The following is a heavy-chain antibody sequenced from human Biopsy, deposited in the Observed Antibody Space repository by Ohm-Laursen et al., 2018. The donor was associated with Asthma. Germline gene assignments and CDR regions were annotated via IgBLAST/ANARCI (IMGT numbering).Heavy chain of an antibody. CDR2: INSVFGTT. V-gene: IGHV1-69*13. J-gene: IGHJ4*02. D-gene: IGHD2-2*01. CDR1: GGTFNTYV. CDR3: VRKAGSCISRTCYSLDF. Sequence: GASVKVSCKSLGGTFNTYVIGWVRQAPGQGIGWMGGINSVFGTTTYPQKFQDRVTITADDSTSTVYMELSSLRSEDTAVYYCVRKAGSCISRTCYSLDFWGRGTLVTVSS.